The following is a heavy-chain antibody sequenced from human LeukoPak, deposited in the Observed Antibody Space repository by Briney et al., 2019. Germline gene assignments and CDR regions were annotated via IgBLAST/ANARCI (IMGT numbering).Heavy chain of an antibody. CDR1: GGSISSSSYY. CDR2: INHSGST. D-gene: IGHD3-9*01. Sequence: SETLSLTCTVSGGSISSSSYYWGWIRQPPGKGLEWIGEINHSGSTNYNPSLKSRVTISVDTSKNQFSLKLSSVTAADTAVYYCARGINFALYGMDVWGQGTTVTVSS. CDR3: ARGINFALYGMDV. J-gene: IGHJ6*02. V-gene: IGHV4-39*07.